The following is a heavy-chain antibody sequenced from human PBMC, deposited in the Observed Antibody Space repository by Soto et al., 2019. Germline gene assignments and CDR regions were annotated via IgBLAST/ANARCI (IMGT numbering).Heavy chain of an antibody. Sequence: TLSLTCTVSGVSISSNTYFWGWVRQPPGMGLEWIGSISYSGSPYYNPSLKSRVTISVDTSENQFSLRLQSVTAADSATYFCVGIGATILHWFDAGGQGTLVAVPT. D-gene: IGHD1-26*01. CDR3: VGIGATILHWFDA. CDR1: GVSISSNTYF. V-gene: IGHV4-39*01. CDR2: ISYSGSP. J-gene: IGHJ5*02.